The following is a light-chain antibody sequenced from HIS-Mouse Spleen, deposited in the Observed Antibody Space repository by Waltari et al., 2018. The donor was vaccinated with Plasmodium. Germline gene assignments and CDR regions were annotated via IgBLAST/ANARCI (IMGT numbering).Light chain of an antibody. V-gene: IGKV3-15*01. CDR2: GAS. CDR3: QQYNNWSFT. J-gene: IGKJ3*01. CDR1: QSVSSN. Sequence: EIVMTQSPATLSVSPGERATLSCRASQSVSSNLAWYQPKPGQAPRLLIYGASTMATGIPARFSGSGSGTEFTLTISSLQSEDFAVYYCQQYNNWSFTFGPGTKVDIK.